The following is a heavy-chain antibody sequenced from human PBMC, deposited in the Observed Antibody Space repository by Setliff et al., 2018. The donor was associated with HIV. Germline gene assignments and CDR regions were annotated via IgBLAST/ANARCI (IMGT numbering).Heavy chain of an antibody. D-gene: IGHD6-6*01. Sequence: SETLSLTCTVSGTSISNYYWSWIRQPPGKGLEWIGSIYYSGSITKFNPSLKSRVTISVDTSKNQFSLDLTSVTPADTAVYYCARLRVSSSSQTFDHWGQGILVTVSS. CDR2: IYYSGSIT. CDR1: GTSISNYY. V-gene: IGHV4-59*12. J-gene: IGHJ4*02. CDR3: ARLRVSSSSQTFDH.